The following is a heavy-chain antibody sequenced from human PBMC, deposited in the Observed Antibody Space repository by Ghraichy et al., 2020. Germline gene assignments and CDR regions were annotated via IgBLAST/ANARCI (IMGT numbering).Heavy chain of an antibody. Sequence: GSLRLSCAASGFTFSSYQMNWVRQAPGKGLEWVSYISSGGSTTYSADSVKGRFTISRDNAKNSLYLQMNSLRAEDTAVYYCAREPRSTNAFDVWGQGTMVTVSS. V-gene: IGHV3-48*03. J-gene: IGHJ3*01. CDR1: GFTFSSYQ. D-gene: IGHD2-2*01. CDR3: AREPRSTNAFDV. CDR2: ISSGGSTT.